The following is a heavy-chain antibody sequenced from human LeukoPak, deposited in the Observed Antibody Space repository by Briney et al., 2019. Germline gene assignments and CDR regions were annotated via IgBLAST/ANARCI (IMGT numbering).Heavy chain of an antibody. CDR1: TFTFSSYN. V-gene: IGHV3-21*01. D-gene: IGHD1-26*01. CDR3: ARDRGSYRPIDY. J-gene: IGHJ4*02. CDR2: ISSSGTYI. Sequence: GGSLRLSCAASTFTFSSYNMNWVRQAPGKGLEWVSSISSSGTYIYYRDLVKGRFTISRDNAENSVYLQMNSLRVEDTAIYYCARDRGSYRPIDYWGQGTLVTVSS.